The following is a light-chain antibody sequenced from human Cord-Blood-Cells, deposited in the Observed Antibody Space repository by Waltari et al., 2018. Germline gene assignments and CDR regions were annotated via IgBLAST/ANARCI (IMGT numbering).Light chain of an antibody. CDR3: QQRSNWIT. V-gene: IGKV3-11*01. Sequence: ELVLTQSPATLSLSPGERATLSCGASQSVSSYLAWYQQKPGQAPRLLIYDASNRATGIPARFSGSGSGTDFTLTISSLEPEDFAVYYCQQRSNWITFGQGTRLEIK. CDR1: QSVSSY. J-gene: IGKJ5*01. CDR2: DAS.